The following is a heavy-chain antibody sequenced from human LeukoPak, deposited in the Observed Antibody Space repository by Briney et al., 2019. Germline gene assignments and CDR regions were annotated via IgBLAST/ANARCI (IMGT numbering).Heavy chain of an antibody. Sequence: PSETLSLTCAVSGGSISSGGYSWSWIRQPPGKGLEWIGYIYHSGSTYYNPSLKSRVTISVGRSKNQFSLKLSSVTAADTAVYYCARVPGIYDYGDYVWGQGTLVTVSS. V-gene: IGHV4-30-2*01. CDR1: GGSISSGGYS. CDR3: ARVPGIYDYGDYV. CDR2: IYHSGST. D-gene: IGHD4-17*01. J-gene: IGHJ4*02.